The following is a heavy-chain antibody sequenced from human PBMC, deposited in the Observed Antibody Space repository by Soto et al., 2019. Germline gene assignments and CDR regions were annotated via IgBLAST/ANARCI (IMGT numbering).Heavy chain of an antibody. V-gene: IGHV4-30-2*01. J-gene: IGHJ4*02. CDR1: GVSISSGGYS. D-gene: IGHD2-15*01. CDR3: AREDSGAFFDF. Sequence: SETLSLTCAVSGVSISSGGYSWSWIRQPPGKGMEWIGYIYSGTTHYNPSLKSRVTISMDRSKNQVSLSLKSVTAADTAVYYCAREDSGAFFDFWGQGNLVTV. CDR2: IYSGTT.